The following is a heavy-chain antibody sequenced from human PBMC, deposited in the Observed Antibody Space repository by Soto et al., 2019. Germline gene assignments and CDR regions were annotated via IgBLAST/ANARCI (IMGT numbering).Heavy chain of an antibody. CDR1: GGSFSGSY. J-gene: IGHJ4*02. CDR2: INHSGST. D-gene: IGHD3-3*01. V-gene: IGHV4-34*01. CDR3: ARAYYDFWSGYYRH. Sequence: SETMSLTCAVYGGSFSGSYWSWIRQPPGQGLEWIGEINHSGSTNYNPSLKSRDTISADTSKNQFSLQLSSVTAADSAVYYCARAYYDFWSGYYRHGGQGTLVTVSA.